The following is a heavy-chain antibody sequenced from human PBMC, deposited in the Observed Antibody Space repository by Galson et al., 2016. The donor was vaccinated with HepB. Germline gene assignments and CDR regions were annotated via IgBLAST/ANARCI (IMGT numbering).Heavy chain of an antibody. CDR1: GDSVSSNSAA. D-gene: IGHD6-13*01. CDR2: TYYRSKWYN. CDR3: ASGIWYGYAFDI. V-gene: IGHV6-1*01. J-gene: IGHJ3*02. Sequence: CAISGDSVSSNSAAWYWIRQSPSGGLEWLGRTYYRSKWYNDYAVSVKSRLTINPDTSKNQFSLHLNSVTPEDTAVYYCASGIWYGYAFDIWGQGTMVTVSS.